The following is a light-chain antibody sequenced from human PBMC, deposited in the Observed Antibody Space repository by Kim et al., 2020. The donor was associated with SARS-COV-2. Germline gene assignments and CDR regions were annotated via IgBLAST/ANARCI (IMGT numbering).Light chain of an antibody. CDR3: CSSTSTYTWV. Sequence: GQSSAISCTGTSGDVGAYNHVSWYQQHPGEVPTLILYDVINRPSGVSDRFSGSKSGNTASLTTSGLQPEDEADYYCCSSTSTYTWVFGGGTQLTVL. CDR1: SGDVGAYNH. J-gene: IGLJ3*02. CDR2: DVI. V-gene: IGLV2-14*03.